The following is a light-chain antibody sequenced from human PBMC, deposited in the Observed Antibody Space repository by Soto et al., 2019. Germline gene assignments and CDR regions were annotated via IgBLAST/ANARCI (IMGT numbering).Light chain of an antibody. CDR1: QSVSSSY. Sequence: EIVLTQTPGTLSLSPGERATLSCRASQSVSSSYLAWYQQKPGQAPRLLIYGASSGATGIPDRFSGSGSGTDFTLTINRLEPEDSAVYYCQQYGSPPTWTFGQGTKVDIK. J-gene: IGKJ1*01. V-gene: IGKV3-20*01. CDR3: QQYGSPPTWT. CDR2: GAS.